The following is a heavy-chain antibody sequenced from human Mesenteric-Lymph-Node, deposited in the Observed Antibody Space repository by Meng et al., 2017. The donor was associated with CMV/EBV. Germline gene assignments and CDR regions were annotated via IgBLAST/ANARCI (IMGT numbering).Heavy chain of an antibody. J-gene: IGHJ6*02. CDR3: ARGLDSSSSYYYYYGMDV. CDR1: GYTFTSYD. CDR2: MNPNSGNT. V-gene: IGHV1-8*03. Sequence: ASVKVSCKASGYTFTSYDINWVRQATGQGLEWMGWMNPNSGNTGYAQKFQGRVTITRNTSISTAYMELSSLRSEDTAVYYCARGLDSSSSYYYYYGMDVWGQGTTVTVS. D-gene: IGHD6-6*01.